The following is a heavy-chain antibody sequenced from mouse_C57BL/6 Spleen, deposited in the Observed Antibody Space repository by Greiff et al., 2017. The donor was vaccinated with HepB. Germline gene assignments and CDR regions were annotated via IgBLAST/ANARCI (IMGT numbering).Heavy chain of an antibody. Sequence: QVQLQQPGAELVRPGSSVKLSCKASGYTFTSYWMHWVKQRPIQGLEWIGNIDPSDSETHYNPKFKDKATLTVDKSSSTAYMQLSSLTSEDSAVYYCARDGGYDGGYAMDYWGQGTSVTVSS. J-gene: IGHJ4*01. D-gene: IGHD2-12*01. V-gene: IGHV1-52*01. CDR2: IDPSDSET. CDR3: ARDGGYDGGYAMDY. CDR1: GYTFTSYW.